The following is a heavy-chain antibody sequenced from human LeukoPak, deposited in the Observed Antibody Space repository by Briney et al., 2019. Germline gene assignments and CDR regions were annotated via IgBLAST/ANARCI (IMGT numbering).Heavy chain of an antibody. CDR2: IWYDGSNK. CDR1: GFTFSSYG. CDR3: ARDQQGYDILTGYYRYYYYGMDV. J-gene: IGHJ6*02. D-gene: IGHD3-9*01. Sequence: PGGSLRLSCAASGFTFSSYGMHWVRQAPGKGLEWVAVIWYDGSNKYYADSVKGRFTISRDNSKNTLYLQMNSLRAEDTAVYYCARDQQGYDILTGYYRYYYYGMDVWGQGTTVTVSS. V-gene: IGHV3-33*01.